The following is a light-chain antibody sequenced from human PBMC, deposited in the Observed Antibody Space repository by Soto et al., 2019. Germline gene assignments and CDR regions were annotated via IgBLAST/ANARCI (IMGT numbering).Light chain of an antibody. V-gene: IGKV3-20*01. CDR3: QQYGSSPPFT. CDR2: GAS. Sequence: EIVLTQSPGTLSLSPGERATLSCRASQSVSSSYFAWYQQQPGQAPRLLIYGASSRAAGIPDRFSGSGSGTDFTLTISRLEPEDFALYYCQQYGSSPPFTCGPGTKVEI. CDR1: QSVSSSY. J-gene: IGKJ3*01.